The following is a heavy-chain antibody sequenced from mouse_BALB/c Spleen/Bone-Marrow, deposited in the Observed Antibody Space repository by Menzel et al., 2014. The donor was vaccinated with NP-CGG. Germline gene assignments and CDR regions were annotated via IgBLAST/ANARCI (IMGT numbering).Heavy chain of an antibody. J-gene: IGHJ2*01. V-gene: IGHV1S29*02. CDR1: GYTFTDYN. CDR2: IYPYNGGT. Sequence: VQLQQSGPELVKPGASVKISCKASGYTFTDYNMHWVKQSHGKSLEWIGYIYPYNGGTGYNQKFKSKATLTVDNSSSTAYMELRSLTPEDSAVYYCATRFITTAGYWGQGTTLTVSS. CDR3: ATRFITTAGY. D-gene: IGHD1-2*01.